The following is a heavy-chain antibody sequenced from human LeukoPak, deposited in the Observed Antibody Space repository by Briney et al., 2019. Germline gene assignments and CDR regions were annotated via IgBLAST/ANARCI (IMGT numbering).Heavy chain of an antibody. CDR2: ISYDGSNK. D-gene: IGHD3-10*01. Sequence: GGSLRLSCAASGLTFSSYAMHWVRQAPGKGLEWVAVISYDGSNKYYADSVKGRFTISRDNSKNTLYLQMNSLRAEDTAVYYCARDSSGSGSYPTLDYWGQGTLVTVSS. CDR3: ARDSSGSGSYPTLDY. CDR1: GLTFSSYA. V-gene: IGHV3-30-3*01. J-gene: IGHJ4*02.